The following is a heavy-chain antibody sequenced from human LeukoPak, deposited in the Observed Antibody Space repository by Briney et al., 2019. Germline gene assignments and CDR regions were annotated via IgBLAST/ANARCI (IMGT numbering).Heavy chain of an antibody. Sequence: GGSLRLSCAASGFTFSSYEMNWVRQAPGKGLEWVSYISSSGSTIYYADSVKGRFTISRDNAKNSLHLQMNSLRAEDTAVYYCAELGFTMIGGVWGKGTTVTISS. CDR3: AELGFTMIGGV. CDR2: ISSSGSTI. D-gene: IGHD3-10*02. V-gene: IGHV3-48*03. J-gene: IGHJ6*04. CDR1: GFTFSSYE.